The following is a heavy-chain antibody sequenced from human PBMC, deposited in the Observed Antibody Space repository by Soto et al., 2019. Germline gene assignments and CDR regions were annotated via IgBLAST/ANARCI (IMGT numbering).Heavy chain of an antibody. J-gene: IGHJ4*02. CDR3: ARDTQGEQQLVLDY. V-gene: IGHV3-30-3*01. CDR2: ISYDGSNK. D-gene: IGHD6-13*01. Sequence: QVQLVESGGGVVQPGRSLRLSCAASGFTFSSYAMHWVRQAPGKGLEWVAVISYDGSNKYYADSVKGRFTITRDNSKNTLYLQMNSLRTEDTAVYYCARDTQGEQQLVLDYGGQGTLVTVSS. CDR1: GFTFSSYA.